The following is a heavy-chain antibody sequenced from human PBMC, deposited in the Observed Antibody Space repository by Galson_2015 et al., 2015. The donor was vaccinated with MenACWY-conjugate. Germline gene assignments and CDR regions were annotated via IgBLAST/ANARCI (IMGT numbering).Heavy chain of an antibody. V-gene: IGHV1-18*01. J-gene: IGHJ4*01. CDR3: ATLGYYSDSLDY. CDR2: ISPYNGST. D-gene: IGHD4-11*01. Sequence: SVKVSCKASGYIFFNYGITWVRQAPGQGLEWMGWISPYNGSTKYAQALQDRVTMTTHTSTRTAYMELRRLGSDDTAVYYCATLGYYSDSLDYWGHGTLVTVSS. CDR1: GYIFFNYG.